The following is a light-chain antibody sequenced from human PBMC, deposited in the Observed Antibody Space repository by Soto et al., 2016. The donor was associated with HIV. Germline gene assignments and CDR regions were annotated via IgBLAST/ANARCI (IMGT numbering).Light chain of an antibody. CDR2: KAS. CDR3: QQYNAYSPT. V-gene: IGKV1-5*03. J-gene: IGKJ4*01. CDR1: QSISSW. Sequence: DIQMTQSPSTLSASVGDRVTITCRASQSISSWLAWYQQKPGKAPILLIYKASSLESGVPSRFSGSGSGTEFTLTISSLQPDDFATDYCQQYNAYSPTFGGGTKVEIK.